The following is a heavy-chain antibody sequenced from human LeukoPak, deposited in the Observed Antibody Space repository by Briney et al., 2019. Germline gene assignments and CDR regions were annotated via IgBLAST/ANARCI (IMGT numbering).Heavy chain of an antibody. CDR3: AREERNAFDI. Sequence: GGSLRLSCAASGFTVSSNYMSWVRQAPGKGLEWVSVIYSGGSTYYADSVKGRFTISRDNSKDTLYLQMNSLRAEDTAVYYCAREERNAFDIWGQGTMDTVSS. J-gene: IGHJ3*02. CDR1: GFTVSSNY. D-gene: IGHD1-26*01. CDR2: IYSGGST. V-gene: IGHV3-53*01.